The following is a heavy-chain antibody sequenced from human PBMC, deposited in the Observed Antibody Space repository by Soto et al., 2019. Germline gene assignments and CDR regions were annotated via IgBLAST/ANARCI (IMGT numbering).Heavy chain of an antibody. CDR1: GFTFSSYA. CDR3: ARAHSVVDRAFDI. J-gene: IGHJ3*02. V-gene: IGHV3-30-3*01. Sequence: QVQLVESGGGVVQPGRSLRLSCAASGFTFSSYAMHWVRQAPGKGLEWVAVISYDGSNKYYADTVKGRFTISRDNSKNTLYLQMNSLRAEDTAVYYCARAHSVVDRAFDIWGQGTIVTVSS. D-gene: IGHD2-15*01. CDR2: ISYDGSNK.